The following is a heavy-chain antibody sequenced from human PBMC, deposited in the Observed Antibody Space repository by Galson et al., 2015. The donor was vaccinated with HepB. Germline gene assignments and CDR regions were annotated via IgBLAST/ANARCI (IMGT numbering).Heavy chain of an antibody. CDR2: ITPIFGTA. D-gene: IGHD6-13*01. J-gene: IGHJ5*02. CDR3: ARVPGIAAAGDWFDP. Sequence: SVKVSCKASGGTFTTYAISWARQAPGQGLEWMGGITPIFGTANYNPPLKSRVTISVDKSKNQFSLKLSSVTAADTAVYYCARVPGIAAAGDWFDPWGQGTLVTVSS. CDR1: GGTFTTYA. V-gene: IGHV1-69*06.